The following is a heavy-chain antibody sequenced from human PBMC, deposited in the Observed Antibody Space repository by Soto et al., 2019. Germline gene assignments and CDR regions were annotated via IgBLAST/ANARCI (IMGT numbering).Heavy chain of an antibody. CDR1: GYTFTSYA. CDR3: ARDRCSGGSCYSGHDY. Sequence: ASVKVSCKASGYTFTSYAMHWVRQAPGQGLEWMGWINAGNGNTKYSQKFQGRVTITRDTSASTAYMELSSLRSEDTAVYYCARDRCSGGSCYSGHDYWGQGTLVTVSS. D-gene: IGHD2-15*01. CDR2: INAGNGNT. J-gene: IGHJ4*02. V-gene: IGHV1-3*01.